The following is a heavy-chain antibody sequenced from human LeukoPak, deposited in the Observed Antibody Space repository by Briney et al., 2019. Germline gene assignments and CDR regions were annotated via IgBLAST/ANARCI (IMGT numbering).Heavy chain of an antibody. J-gene: IGHJ3*02. D-gene: IGHD2-2*01. Sequence: ASVKVSCKASGYTSTSYAMNWVRQAPGQGLEWMGWINTNTGNPTYAQGFTGRFVFSLDTSVSTAYLQISSLKAEDTAVYYCATYQLLWDYAFDIWGQGTMVTVSS. V-gene: IGHV7-4-1*02. CDR3: ATYQLLWDYAFDI. CDR2: INTNTGNP. CDR1: GYTSTSYA.